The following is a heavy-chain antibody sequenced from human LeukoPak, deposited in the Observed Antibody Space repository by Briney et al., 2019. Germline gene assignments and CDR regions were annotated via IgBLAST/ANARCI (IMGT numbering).Heavy chain of an antibody. J-gene: IGHJ3*01. V-gene: IGHV3-74*01. CDR3: ARGYYDFWSGSHDAFDF. D-gene: IGHD3-3*01. Sequence: GGSLRLSCAASGFTFSSHWMHWVRQVPGKGPVWVSRINSDGSSTSYADSVKGRFTISRDNARNTLYLQMNNLRAEDTAVYYCARGYYDFWSGSHDAFDFWGQGTMVTVSS. CDR1: GFTFSSHW. CDR2: INSDGSST.